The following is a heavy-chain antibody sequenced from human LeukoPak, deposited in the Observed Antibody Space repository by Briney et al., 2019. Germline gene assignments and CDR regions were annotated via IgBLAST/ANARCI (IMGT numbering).Heavy chain of an antibody. J-gene: IGHJ3*02. CDR3: ARSDIVVVPAAMSDAFDI. Sequence: GGSLRLSCAASGFTFSDYYMSWIRQAPGKGLEWVSSISSSSSYIYYADSVKGRFTISRDNAKNSLYLQMNSLRAEDTAVYYCARSDIVVVPAAMSDAFDIWGQGTMVTVPS. CDR2: ISSSSSYI. V-gene: IGHV3-11*06. CDR1: GFTFSDYY. D-gene: IGHD2-2*01.